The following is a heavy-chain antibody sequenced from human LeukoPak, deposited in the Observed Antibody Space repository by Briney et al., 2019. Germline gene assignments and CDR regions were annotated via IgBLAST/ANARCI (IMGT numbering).Heavy chain of an antibody. CDR3: TRDRGDFWTGHSYYMDV. Sequence: GGSLRLSCAASGFTFSSYEMNWVRQAPGKGLEWVSYISSSGPTIYYADSVKGRFTVSRDNAKNSLYLQMNSLRAEDTAVYYCTRDRGDFWTGHSYYMDVWGKGTTVIVTS. CDR2: ISSSGPTI. J-gene: IGHJ6*03. D-gene: IGHD3/OR15-3a*01. V-gene: IGHV3-48*03. CDR1: GFTFSSYE.